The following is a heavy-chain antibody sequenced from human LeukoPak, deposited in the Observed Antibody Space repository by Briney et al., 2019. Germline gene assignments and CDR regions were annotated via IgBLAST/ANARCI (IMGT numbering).Heavy chain of an antibody. CDR3: AKEAYDSSGLIDY. J-gene: IGHJ4*02. V-gene: IGHV3-30*18. CDR2: ISYDGSNK. D-gene: IGHD3-22*01. CDR1: GFTFSSYG. Sequence: GGSLRLSCAASGFTFSSYGMHWVRQAPGKGLEWVAVISYDGSNKYYADSVKGRFTISRDNSKNTLYLQMNSLRAEDTAVYYCAKEAYDSSGLIDYWGQGTLVPVSS.